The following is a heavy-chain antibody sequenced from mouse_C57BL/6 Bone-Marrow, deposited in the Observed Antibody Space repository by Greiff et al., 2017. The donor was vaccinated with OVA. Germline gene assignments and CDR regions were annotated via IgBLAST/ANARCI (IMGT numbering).Heavy chain of an antibody. D-gene: IGHD2-10*01. CDR1: GFTFSNYW. Sequence: EVMLVESGGGLVQPGGSMKLSCVASGFTFSNYWMNWVRQSPEKGLEWVAQIRLKSDNYATHYAESVKGRFTISRDDSKSSVYLQMNNLRAEDTGIYYCVLHYAMDYWGQGTSVTVSS. J-gene: IGHJ4*01. V-gene: IGHV6-3*01. CDR2: IRLKSDNYAT. CDR3: VLHYAMDY.